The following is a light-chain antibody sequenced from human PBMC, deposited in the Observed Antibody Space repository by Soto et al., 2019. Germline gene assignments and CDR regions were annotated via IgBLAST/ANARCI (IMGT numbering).Light chain of an antibody. J-gene: IGKJ1*01. CDR3: QQSYSTPRT. V-gene: IGKV1-39*01. CDR1: QSISSY. CDR2: AAS. Sequence: DIHMTQSPSSLSASVLGVVTITVLASQSISSYLNWYQQKPGKAPKLLIYAASSLQTGVPSRFSGSGSGTDFSLTISSLRPEDFSTYYCQQSYSTPRTFGQGTKVDIK.